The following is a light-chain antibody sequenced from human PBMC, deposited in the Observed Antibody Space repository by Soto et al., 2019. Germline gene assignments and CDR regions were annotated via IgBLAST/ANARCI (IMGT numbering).Light chain of an antibody. J-gene: IGKJ2*01. CDR3: QQAHSFPYT. V-gene: IGKV1-12*01. CDR2: AAS. Sequence: DIQMAQSPSSVSASVGDRVTITCRASQDISTWLAWYQQKPGNAPKLLIFAASNLQNGVPSRFSGSGSGTEFTLTISSLQREDFATYFCQQAHSFPYTFGQGTELEI. CDR1: QDISTW.